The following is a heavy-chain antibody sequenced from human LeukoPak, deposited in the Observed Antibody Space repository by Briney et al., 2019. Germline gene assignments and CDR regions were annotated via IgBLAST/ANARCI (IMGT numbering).Heavy chain of an antibody. Sequence: GAIVTVSCTASGYTFSTYIVHWVRQAPGQRLEWMGWINAGNGNTKYSQKFQGRVTITRDTSASTAYMELSSLRSEDTAVYYCAGAERLLRDAFDIWGQGTMVTVSS. D-gene: IGHD1-26*01. CDR3: AGAERLLRDAFDI. V-gene: IGHV1-3*01. CDR2: INAGNGNT. J-gene: IGHJ3*02. CDR1: GYTFSTYI.